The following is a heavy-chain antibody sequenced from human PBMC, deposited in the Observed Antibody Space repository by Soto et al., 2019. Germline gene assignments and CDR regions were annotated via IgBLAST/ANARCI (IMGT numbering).Heavy chain of an antibody. V-gene: IGHV1-2*02. Sequence: QVQLVQSGAEVKPPGASVTVSCKASGYTFTGHYMHWVRQVSGKGREYLGWLKSDNGGAYFAPKFQGSVTFTRDTSTTTAYMELSGLRSDDTAVYFCARDLCPLGSGSACPKFGLDFWGQGTTVTVSS. D-gene: IGHD3-10*01. CDR1: GYTFTGHY. J-gene: IGHJ6*02. CDR3: ARDLCPLGSGSACPKFGLDF. CDR2: LKSDNGGA.